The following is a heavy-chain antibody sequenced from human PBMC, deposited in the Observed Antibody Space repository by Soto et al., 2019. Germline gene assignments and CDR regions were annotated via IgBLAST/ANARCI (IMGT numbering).Heavy chain of an antibody. CDR2: INHSGST. D-gene: IGHD3-3*01. V-gene: IGHV4-34*01. CDR3: ARSNDFWSGPLYYYYGMDV. Sequence: SATLSLTCAVYGGSFSGYYWSWIRQPPGKGLEWIGEINHSGSTNYNPSLKSRVTISVDTSKNQFSLKLSSVTAADTAVYYCARSNDFWSGPLYYYYGMDVWGQGTTVAVAS. J-gene: IGHJ6*02. CDR1: GGSFSGYY.